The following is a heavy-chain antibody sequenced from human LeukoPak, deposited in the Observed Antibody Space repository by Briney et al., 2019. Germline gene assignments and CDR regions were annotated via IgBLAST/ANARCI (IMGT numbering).Heavy chain of an antibody. J-gene: IGHJ4*02. D-gene: IGHD2-2*01. Sequence: SETLSLTCAVYGGSFSGYYWSWIRQPPGKGLEWIGEINYSGSTNYNPSLKSRVTISVDTSKNQFSLKLSSVTAADTAVYYCARAGVLYCSSTSCRLFDYWGQGTLVTVSS. CDR1: GGSFSGYY. CDR3: ARAGVLYCSSTSCRLFDY. CDR2: INYSGST. V-gene: IGHV4-34*01.